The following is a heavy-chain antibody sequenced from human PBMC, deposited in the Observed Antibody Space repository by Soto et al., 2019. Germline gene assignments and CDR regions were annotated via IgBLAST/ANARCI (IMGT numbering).Heavy chain of an antibody. Sequence: QVQLVESGGAVVQPGRSLSLSCAASGFTLSDYVMHWVRQAPGKGLEWVALISKDGSNKQYSDSGKDRLTISRDVSKSPLYRQRNNLRGDDTAVYHCAREDESSGYAGTFHHWGQGTLVTVDS. CDR3: AREDESSGYAGTFHH. CDR1: GFTLSDYV. J-gene: IGHJ1*01. V-gene: IGHV3-30-3*01. D-gene: IGHD3-22*01. CDR2: ISKDGSNK.